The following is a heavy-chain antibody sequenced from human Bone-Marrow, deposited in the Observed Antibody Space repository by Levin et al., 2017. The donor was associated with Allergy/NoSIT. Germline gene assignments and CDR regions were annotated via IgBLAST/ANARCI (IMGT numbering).Heavy chain of an antibody. CDR2: IYSGGDT. CDR3: ARNRHCSGGSCKGV. J-gene: IGHJ4*02. V-gene: IGHV3-66*01. Sequence: PGGSLRLSCAVSGFTVSNNYMRWVRQAPGKGLEWVSLIYSGGDTNYADSVKGRLIISRDGSKNTLYLQMNSLTAEDTAVYYCARNRHCSGGSCKGVWGQGTLVTVSS. D-gene: IGHD2-15*01. CDR1: GFTVSNNY.